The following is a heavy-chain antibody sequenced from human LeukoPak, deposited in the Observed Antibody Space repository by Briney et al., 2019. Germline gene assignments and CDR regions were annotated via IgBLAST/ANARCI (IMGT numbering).Heavy chain of an antibody. J-gene: IGHJ4*02. CDR3: ATNDYGDLHRPFDY. V-gene: IGHV3-30*02. CDR2: IRYDGSNK. D-gene: IGHD4-17*01. Sequence: PGGSLRLSCAASGFTFSSYSMHWVRQAPGKGLEWVAFIRYDGSNKYYADSVKGRFTISRDNSKNTLYLQMNSLRAEDTAVYYCATNDYGDLHRPFDYWGQGTLVTVSS. CDR1: GFTFSSYS.